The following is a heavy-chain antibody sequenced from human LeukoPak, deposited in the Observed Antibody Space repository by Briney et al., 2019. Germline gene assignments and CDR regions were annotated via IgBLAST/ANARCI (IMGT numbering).Heavy chain of an antibody. J-gene: IGHJ4*02. Sequence: SGPTLVKPTQTLTLTCTFSGFSLSTSGVGVGWIRQPPGKALEWLALIYWDDDKRYSPSLKSRLTITKDTSKNQVVLTMTNMDPLDTATYYCAHKLDYDFWSGYGHFDYWGQGTLVTVFS. CDR2: IYWDDDK. D-gene: IGHD3-3*01. CDR3: AHKLDYDFWSGYGHFDY. CDR1: GFSLSTSGVG. V-gene: IGHV2-5*02.